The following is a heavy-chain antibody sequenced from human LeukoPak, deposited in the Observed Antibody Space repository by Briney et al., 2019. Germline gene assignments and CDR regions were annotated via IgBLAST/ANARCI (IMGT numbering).Heavy chain of an antibody. V-gene: IGHV4-38-2*02. Sequence: RSSETLSLTCTVSGYSISSGYYWSWIRQPPGKGLEWIGEINHSGSTNYNPSLKSRVTISVDTSKNQFSLKLSSVTAADTAVYYCARRGVWGGYSPDYWGQGTLVTVSS. CDR1: GYSISSGYY. J-gene: IGHJ4*02. D-gene: IGHD2-15*01. CDR3: ARRGVWGGYSPDY. CDR2: INHSGST.